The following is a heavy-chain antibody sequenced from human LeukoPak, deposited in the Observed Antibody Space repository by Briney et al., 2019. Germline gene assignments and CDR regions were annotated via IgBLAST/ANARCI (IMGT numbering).Heavy chain of an antibody. CDR1: GFTFSSYG. CDR3: ARETSTVTTSTRFDY. Sequence: GGSLRLSCAASGFTFSSYGMHWVRQAPGKGLEWVANIKQDGSGKYYVDSVKGRFTISRDNAKNLLYLQMNSLRAEDTAVYYCARETSTVTTSTRFDYWGQGTLVTVSS. D-gene: IGHD4-17*01. CDR2: IKQDGSGK. J-gene: IGHJ4*02. V-gene: IGHV3-7*01.